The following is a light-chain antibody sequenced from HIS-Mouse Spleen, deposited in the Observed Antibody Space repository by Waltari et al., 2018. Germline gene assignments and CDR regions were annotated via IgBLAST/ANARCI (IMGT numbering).Light chain of an antibody. J-gene: IGLJ2*01. Sequence: QSVLTQPPSVSAAPGQTGTISCSGSSSNIGHNYVSWYQQLPGTAPKLLIYDNNKRPSGIPDRFSGSKSGTSATLGITGLQTGDEADYYCGTWDSSLSAVVFGGGTKLTVL. CDR2: DNN. CDR3: GTWDSSLSAVV. V-gene: IGLV1-51*01. CDR1: SSNIGHNY.